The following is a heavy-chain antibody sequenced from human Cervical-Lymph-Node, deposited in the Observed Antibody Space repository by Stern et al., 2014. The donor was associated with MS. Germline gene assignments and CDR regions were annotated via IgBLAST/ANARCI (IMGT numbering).Heavy chain of an antibody. CDR1: GGSISNGDYY. J-gene: IGHJ4*02. D-gene: IGHD4-17*01. V-gene: IGHV4-30-4*01. Sequence: QVQPQESGPGLVKPSQTLSLTCTVSGGSISNGDYYWNWIRQSPGKGLEWIGYIYHSGNTYYNPSLKSRVNISVDTSKNQFSLKLSSVTAADTAVYYCASSTTYTVTHDYWGLGIRVTVSS. CDR3: ASSTTYTVTHDY. CDR2: IYHSGNT.